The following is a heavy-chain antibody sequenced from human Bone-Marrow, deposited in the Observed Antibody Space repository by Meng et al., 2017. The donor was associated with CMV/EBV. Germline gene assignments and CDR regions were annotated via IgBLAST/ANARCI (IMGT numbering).Heavy chain of an antibody. CDR1: GFAFDDYT. CDR2: ISWDGGST. CDR3: AKDLDSGSYLVFDY. D-gene: IGHD1-26*01. V-gene: IGHV3-43*01. Sequence: ASGFAFDDYTMHWVRQAPGKGLEWVSLISWDGGSTYYADSVKGRFTISRDNSKNSLYLQMNSLRTEDTALYYCAKDLDSGSYLVFDYWGQGTLVTVSS. J-gene: IGHJ4*02.